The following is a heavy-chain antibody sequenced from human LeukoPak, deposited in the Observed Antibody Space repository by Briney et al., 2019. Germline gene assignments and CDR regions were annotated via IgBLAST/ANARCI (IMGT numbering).Heavy chain of an antibody. Sequence: SETLSLTCAVYGGSLSNYYCSWIRQPSPGKGLEWIGEINHSGSTNYNPSLKSRVTISVDMSKNQFSLELSYVTAADTAVYYCARGPASGSNFAWFDPWGQGTLVTVSS. CDR3: ARGPASGSNFAWFDP. D-gene: IGHD3-10*01. V-gene: IGHV4-34*01. J-gene: IGHJ5*02. CDR1: GGSLSNYY. CDR2: INHSGST.